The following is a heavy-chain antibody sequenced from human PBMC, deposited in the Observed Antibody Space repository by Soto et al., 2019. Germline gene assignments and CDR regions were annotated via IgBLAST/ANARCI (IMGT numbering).Heavy chain of an antibody. Sequence: PGGSLRLSCAASGFTFGDYYMSWIRQAPGKGLEWVSYISSSGTYRNYADSVEGRFTISRDNAKKSLYLQMNSLRAEDTAVYYCARVAYSSSWYEVDYWGQGTLVTVSS. CDR3: ARVAYSSSWYEVDY. CDR1: GFTFGDYY. D-gene: IGHD6-13*01. CDR2: ISSSGTYR. V-gene: IGHV3-11*06. J-gene: IGHJ4*02.